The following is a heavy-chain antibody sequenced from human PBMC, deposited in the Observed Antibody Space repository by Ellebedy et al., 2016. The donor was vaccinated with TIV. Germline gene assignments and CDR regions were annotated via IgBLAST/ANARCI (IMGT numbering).Heavy chain of an antibody. CDR3: ARYFDWLSLMHYFDY. Sequence: GESLKISCAASGFSFSSYAMTWVRQAPGKGLEWVSSIDHGGGNTYYADSVEGRFTISRDNSNSMMYLQLDSLRAEDTAVYYCARYFDWLSLMHYFDYWGQGTLVTVSS. CDR1: GFSFSSYA. CDR2: IDHGGGNT. J-gene: IGHJ4*02. D-gene: IGHD3-9*01. V-gene: IGHV3-23*01.